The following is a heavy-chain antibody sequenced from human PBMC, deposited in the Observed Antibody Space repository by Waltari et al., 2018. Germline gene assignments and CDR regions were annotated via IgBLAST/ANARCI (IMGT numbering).Heavy chain of an antibody. CDR1: GYSFTTYW. CDR2: IYPGDSET. V-gene: IGHV5-51*01. Sequence: EVQLVQSGAGVKKPGESLQISCKGSGYSFTTYWIGWVRQMPGKGLEWMGIIYPGDSETRYSPSFQGQVTISADKSISTAYLQWSSLKASDTAIYYCARRSDSWGPWDYWGQGTLVTVSS. CDR3: ARRSDSWGPWDY. D-gene: IGHD6-13*01. J-gene: IGHJ4*02.